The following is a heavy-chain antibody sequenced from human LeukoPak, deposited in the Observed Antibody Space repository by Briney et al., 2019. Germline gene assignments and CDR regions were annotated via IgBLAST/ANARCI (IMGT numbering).Heavy chain of an antibody. CDR2: INSDGSST. Sequence: GGSLRLSCAASGFTFSSYWMHWVRQAPGKGLVWVSRINSDGSSTSYADSERGRFSISRDNAKNTLYLQMNSLRAEDTAVYYCARGLSGYASSLGYWGQGTLVTVSA. CDR1: GFTFSSYW. D-gene: IGHD6-6*01. J-gene: IGHJ4*02. CDR3: ARGLSGYASSLGY. V-gene: IGHV3-74*01.